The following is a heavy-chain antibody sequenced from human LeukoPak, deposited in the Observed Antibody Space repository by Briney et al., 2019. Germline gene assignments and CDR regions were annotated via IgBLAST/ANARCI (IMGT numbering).Heavy chain of an antibody. D-gene: IGHD3-3*01. CDR1: GGSISSYY. CDR3: ARVRAFSYYDFWSGYWFDP. CDR2: IYYSGST. V-gene: IGHV4-59*01. Sequence: SETLSLTCTVSGGSISSYYWSWIRQPPGKGLEGSGYIYYSGSTNYNPSLKSRVTISVDTSKNQFSLKLSSVTAADTAVYYCARVRAFSYYDFWSGYWFDPWGQGTLVTVSS. J-gene: IGHJ5*02.